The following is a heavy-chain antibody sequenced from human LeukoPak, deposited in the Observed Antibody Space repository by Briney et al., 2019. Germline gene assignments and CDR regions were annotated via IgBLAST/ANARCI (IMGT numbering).Heavy chain of an antibody. CDR1: GGTFSSYA. J-gene: IGHJ5*02. D-gene: IGHD3-16*02. CDR2: IIPIFGTA. V-gene: IGHV1-69*13. CDR3: VRDSYYDYVWGSYRPNWFDP. Sequence: SVKVSCKASGGTFSSYAISWVRQAPGQGLEWMGGIIPIFGTANYAQKFQGRVTITADESTSTAYMELSSLRSEDTAVYYCVRDSYYDYVWGSYRPNWFDPWGQGTLVTVSS.